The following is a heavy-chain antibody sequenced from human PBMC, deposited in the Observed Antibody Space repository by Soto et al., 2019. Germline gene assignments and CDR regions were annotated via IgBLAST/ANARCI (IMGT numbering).Heavy chain of an antibody. J-gene: IGHJ4*02. V-gene: IGHV4-30-2*01. CDR2: IYHSGST. CDR3: ARSLIAARLQLFPAPGY. CDR1: GGSISSGGYS. D-gene: IGHD6-6*01. Sequence: QLQLQESGSGLVKPSQTLSLTCAVSGGSISSGGYSWSWIRQPPGKGLEWIGYIYHSGSTYYNLSLKSRVTISVDRSKTQFSLKLTSVTAADTAVYYCARSLIAARLQLFPAPGYWGQGTLVTVSS.